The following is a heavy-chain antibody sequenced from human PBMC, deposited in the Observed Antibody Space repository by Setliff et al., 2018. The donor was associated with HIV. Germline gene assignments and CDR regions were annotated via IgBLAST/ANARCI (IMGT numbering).Heavy chain of an antibody. V-gene: IGHV3-21*01. Sequence: GESLKISCEGSGVSFSGRTLSWVRQAPGKGLEWVSSVSSTSTYRYYADSVPGRFTISRDNAKDSLYLQMDNLRAEDSGVYYCARDLNGGDFDYWGQGTQVTVSS. CDR1: GVSFSGRT. CDR2: VSSTSTYR. J-gene: IGHJ4*02. D-gene: IGHD2-21*01. CDR3: ARDLNGGDFDY.